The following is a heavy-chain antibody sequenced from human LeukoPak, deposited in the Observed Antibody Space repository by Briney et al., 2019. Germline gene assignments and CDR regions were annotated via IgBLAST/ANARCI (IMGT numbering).Heavy chain of an antibody. Sequence: GGSLRLSCAASGFTFSSYEMNWVRQAPGKGLEWVSYISTTGSSIYYADSVKGRFTMSRDNVKNLLYLQMNSLRAEDTAVYYCARVQRGIAVALDYWGQGTLATVSS. D-gene: IGHD6-19*01. CDR3: ARVQRGIAVALDY. J-gene: IGHJ4*02. V-gene: IGHV3-48*03. CDR1: GFTFSSYE. CDR2: ISTTGSSI.